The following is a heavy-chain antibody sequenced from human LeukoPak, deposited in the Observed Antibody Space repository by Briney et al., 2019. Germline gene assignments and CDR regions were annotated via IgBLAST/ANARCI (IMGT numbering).Heavy chain of an antibody. CDR2: IYTSGST. CDR1: GGSISSYY. D-gene: IGHD3-22*01. Sequence: SETLSLTCTVSGGSISSYYWSWIRQPAGKGLEWIGRIYTSGSTNYNPSLKSRVTMSVDTSKNQFSLKLSSVTAADTAVYYCARGRATYYDSSGYYGSDAFDIWGQGTMVTVSS. J-gene: IGHJ3*02. CDR3: ARGRATYYDSSGYYGSDAFDI. V-gene: IGHV4-4*07.